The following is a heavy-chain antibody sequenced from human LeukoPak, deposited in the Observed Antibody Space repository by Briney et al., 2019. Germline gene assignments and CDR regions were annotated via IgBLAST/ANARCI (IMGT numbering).Heavy chain of an antibody. Sequence: SETLSLTCTVSGGSISSYYWSWIRQPAGKGLEWIGRIYSSGSTNYNPSLKSRVTMSVDTSKNQFSLKLSSVTAADTAVYYCVRDQRKRIAAAGTIDYWGQGTLVTVSS. CDR2: IYSSGST. J-gene: IGHJ4*02. D-gene: IGHD6-13*01. V-gene: IGHV4-4*07. CDR3: VRDQRKRIAAAGTIDY. CDR1: GGSISSYY.